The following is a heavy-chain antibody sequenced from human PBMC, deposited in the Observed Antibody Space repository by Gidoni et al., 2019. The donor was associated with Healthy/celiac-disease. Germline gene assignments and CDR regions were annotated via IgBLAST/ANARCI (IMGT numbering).Heavy chain of an antibody. V-gene: IGHV1-2*06. D-gene: IGHD5-18*01. CDR1: GYTFTGYY. J-gene: IGHJ6*02. Sequence: QVQLVQSGAEVKKPGASVKVSCKASGYTFTGYYMHWVRQAPGQGLEWMGRINPNSGGTNYAQKFQGRVTMTRDTSISTAYMELSRLRSDDTAVYYCARDQGSGYGYYYYYYGMDVWGQGTTVTVSS. CDR2: INPNSGGT. CDR3: ARDQGSGYGYYYYYYGMDV.